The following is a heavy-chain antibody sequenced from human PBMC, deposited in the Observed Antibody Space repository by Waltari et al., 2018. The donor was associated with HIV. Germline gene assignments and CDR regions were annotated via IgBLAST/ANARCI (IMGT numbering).Heavy chain of an antibody. J-gene: IGHJ4*02. CDR3: ARVMDVGYCSSTSCRAGSWNFDY. Sequence: QVQLVQSGAEVQYPGASVNISCKTSGYTFTSHPIHWVRRAPGPRLEWLGLINAASGYTISSQEFQGRGSITRDTSANTAYMQLSGLRSEDTAVYYCARVMDVGYCSSTSCRAGSWNFDYWGQGTLVTVSS. CDR1: GYTFTSHP. D-gene: IGHD2-2*01. V-gene: IGHV1-3*01. CDR2: INAASGYT.